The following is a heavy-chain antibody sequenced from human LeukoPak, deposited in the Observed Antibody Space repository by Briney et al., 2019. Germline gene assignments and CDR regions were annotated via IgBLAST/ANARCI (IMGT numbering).Heavy chain of an antibody. D-gene: IGHD4-17*01. Sequence: GGSLRLSCAASGFTFSSYAMSWVRQAPGKGLEWVSAISGSGGSTYYADSVKGRFTISRDNSKNTLYLQMNSLRAEDTAVYYCAKYRTMMTTVIVDAFDIWGQGTMVTVSS. J-gene: IGHJ3*02. V-gene: IGHV3-23*01. CDR2: ISGSGGST. CDR1: GFTFSSYA. CDR3: AKYRTMMTTVIVDAFDI.